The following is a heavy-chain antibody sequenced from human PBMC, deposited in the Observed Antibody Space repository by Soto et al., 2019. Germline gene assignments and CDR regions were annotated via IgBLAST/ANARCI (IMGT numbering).Heavy chain of an antibody. CDR3: ARGGDIDFWSGYSREYSYYGMDV. V-gene: IGHV1-18*01. Sequence: ASVKVSCKAFGYSFPSYGITWVRQAPGQRLEWMGWVSGYNRNTNYAQKFQDRVTMTTDTSTSTAYMELRSLRSDDTAVYYCARGGDIDFWSGYSREYSYYGMDVWGQGTSVTVSS. CDR2: VSGYNRNT. CDR1: GYSFPSYG. D-gene: IGHD3-3*01. J-gene: IGHJ6*02.